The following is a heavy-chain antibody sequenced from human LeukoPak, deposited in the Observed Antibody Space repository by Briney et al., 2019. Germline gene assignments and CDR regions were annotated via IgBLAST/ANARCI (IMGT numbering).Heavy chain of an antibody. D-gene: IGHD2-2*01. J-gene: IGHJ5*02. CDR3: TRMNYARFAP. Sequence: GGSLRLSCAASGLTVSNAWMSWVRQAPGKGLEWVGRIRSSSDGWTTDYAAPVKSRFTISRDDSENTLFLRMSSLETEDTAVYYCTRMNYARFAPWGQGTLVTVSS. V-gene: IGHV3-15*01. CDR1: GLTVSNAW. CDR2: IRSSSDGWTT.